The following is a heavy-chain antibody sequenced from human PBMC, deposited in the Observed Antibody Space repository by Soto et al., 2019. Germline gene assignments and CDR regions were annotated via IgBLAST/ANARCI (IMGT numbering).Heavy chain of an antibody. V-gene: IGHV3-23*01. CDR1: GFPFSTSA. J-gene: IGHJ6*02. CDR3: AKYSGSYPVYNGLSL. D-gene: IGHD1-26*01. Sequence: EVQLLESGGGLVQPGGSLRLSCAASGFPFSTSAMNWVRHAPGKGLEWVSIISGSSDAAYYAESVKGRFASSKDTSKNTLYLQMNSLRAEDTAVYYCAKYSGSYPVYNGLSLWGQGTTVTVS. CDR2: ISGSSDAA.